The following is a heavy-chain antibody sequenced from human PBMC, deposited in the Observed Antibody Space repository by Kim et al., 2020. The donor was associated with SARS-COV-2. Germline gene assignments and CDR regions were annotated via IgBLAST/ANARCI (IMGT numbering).Heavy chain of an antibody. J-gene: IGHJ6*02. CDR2: ISGSAGKT. Sequence: GGSLRLSCAASGFTFSNYAMTWVRQAPGKGLDWVAIISGSAGKTFYSDSVKGRFTISRDNSKSTLYLEVNSLRAEDTAVYYCAKCRGKDHGDRLYYYSARDVWGQGTTVTLSS. CDR3: AKCRGKDHGDRLYYYSARDV. V-gene: IGHV3-23*01. CDR1: GFTFSNYA. D-gene: IGHD4-17*01.